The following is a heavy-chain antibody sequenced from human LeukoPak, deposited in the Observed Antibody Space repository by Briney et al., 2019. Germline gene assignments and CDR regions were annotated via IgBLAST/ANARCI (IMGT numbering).Heavy chain of an antibody. V-gene: IGHV4-39*01. J-gene: IGHJ4*02. Sequence: SETLSLTCTVSGGSMSSSSYYWGWIRQPPGKGLEWIGSIYYSGSTYYNPSLKSRVTISVDTSKNQFSLKLSSVTAADTAVYYCARRTGSGSYYPVSGPNYFDYWGQGTLVTVSS. CDR2: IYYSGST. CDR3: ARRTGSGSYYPVSGPNYFDY. D-gene: IGHD3-10*01. CDR1: GGSMSSSSYY.